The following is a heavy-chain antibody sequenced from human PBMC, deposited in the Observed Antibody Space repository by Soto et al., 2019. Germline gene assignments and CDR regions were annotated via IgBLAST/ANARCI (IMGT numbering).Heavy chain of an antibody. D-gene: IGHD6-13*01. CDR2: INPSGGST. J-gene: IGHJ5*02. V-gene: IGHV1-46*01. CDR3: ARLSGTIAAAGTLRPKLKNWFDP. Sequence: ASVKVSCKASGYTFTSYYMHWVRQAPGQGLEWMGIINPSGGSTSYAQKFQGRVTMTRDTSTSTVYMELSNLRSEDTAVYYCARLSGTIAAAGTLRPKLKNWFDPWGQGTLVTVSS. CDR1: GYTFTSYY.